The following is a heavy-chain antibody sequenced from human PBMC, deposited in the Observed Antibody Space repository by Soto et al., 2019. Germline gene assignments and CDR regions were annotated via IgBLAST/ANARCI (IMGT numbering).Heavy chain of an antibody. CDR1: GGSISSGGYS. Sequence: SETLSLTCAVSGGSISSGGYSWSWIRQPPGKGLEWIGYIYHSGSTYYNPSLKSRVTISVDRSKNQFSLKLSSVTAADTAVYYCATYNLFDAFDIWGQGTMVTVSS. D-gene: IGHD1-1*01. CDR3: ATYNLFDAFDI. CDR2: IYHSGST. J-gene: IGHJ3*02. V-gene: IGHV4-30-2*01.